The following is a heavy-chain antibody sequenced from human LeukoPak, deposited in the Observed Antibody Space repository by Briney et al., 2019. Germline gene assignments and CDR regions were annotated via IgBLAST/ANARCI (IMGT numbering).Heavy chain of an antibody. J-gene: IGHJ6*03. CDR1: GFTFDKYT. CDR2: ISWDGRSP. V-gene: IGHV3-43*01. D-gene: IGHD3-10*01. Sequence: GGSLRLSCAASGFTFDKYTMHWVRQPPGKGLECVSLISWDGRSPYYADSVRGRFTISRDNSKNSLYLQMNGLKTEDTALYYCTKETAFYYSSGSSFYMDIWGTGTPVTVSS. CDR3: TKETAFYYSSGSSFYMDI.